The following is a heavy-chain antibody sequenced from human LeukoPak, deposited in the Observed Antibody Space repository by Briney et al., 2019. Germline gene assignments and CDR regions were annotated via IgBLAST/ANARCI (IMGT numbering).Heavy chain of an antibody. CDR3: ASRTYSYGLSP. CDR2: INTAVGNP. CDR1: GYTFTTYA. V-gene: IGHV7-4-1*02. D-gene: IGHD2-15*01. Sequence: ASVKVSCKASGYTFTTYAMNWVRQAPGQGLEWMGYINTAVGNPTYAQDFTGRFLFSVDTSVSTAYLQITTLTAEDTALYYCASRTYSYGLSPWDQGTLVTVS. J-gene: IGHJ5*02.